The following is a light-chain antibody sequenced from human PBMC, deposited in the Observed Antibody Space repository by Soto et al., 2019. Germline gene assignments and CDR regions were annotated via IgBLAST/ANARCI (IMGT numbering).Light chain of an antibody. V-gene: IGKV1-9*01. Sequence: DIQLTQSPSLLSASAGDRVTITCRASQGISSYLAWYQQKPGKAPKLLIYAASTLQSGVPSRFSGSGSGTEFTLTISSLQPEDFATYYCQQLNSYPPFTFGPGTKVDIK. CDR2: AAS. CDR3: QQLNSYPPFT. CDR1: QGISSY. J-gene: IGKJ3*01.